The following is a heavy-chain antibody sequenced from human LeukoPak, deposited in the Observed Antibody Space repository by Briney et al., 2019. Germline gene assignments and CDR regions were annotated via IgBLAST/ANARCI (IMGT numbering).Heavy chain of an antibody. J-gene: IGHJ4*02. Sequence: GGSLRLSCAASGFTFSTYGMHWVRQAPGKGLEWVAFIRYDGSNKYYADSVKGRYTISRDNSKNTLYLQMNSLRAEDTAVYYCAREYSSSSGRTFDYWGQGTLVTVSS. D-gene: IGHD6-6*01. CDR1: GFTFSTYG. V-gene: IGHV3-30*02. CDR3: AREYSSSSGRTFDY. CDR2: IRYDGSNK.